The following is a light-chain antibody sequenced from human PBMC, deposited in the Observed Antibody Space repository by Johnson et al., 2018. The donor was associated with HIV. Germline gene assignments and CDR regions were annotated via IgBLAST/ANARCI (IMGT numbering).Light chain of an antibody. V-gene: IGLV1-51*01. CDR1: SSNIGNNY. Sequence: QPVLTQPPSVSAAPGQKVTISCSGSSSNIGNNYVSWYQQLPGTAPKLLIYDNNKRPSGIPDPFSGSKSGTSATLGITGLQTGDEADYYYGTWDSSLRAGFFGTGTKVTVL. CDR3: GTWDSSLRAGF. CDR2: DNN. J-gene: IGLJ1*01.